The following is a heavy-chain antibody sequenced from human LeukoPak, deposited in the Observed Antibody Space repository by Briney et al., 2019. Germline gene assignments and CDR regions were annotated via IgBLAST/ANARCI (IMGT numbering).Heavy chain of an antibody. Sequence: KTGGSLRLSCAASGSTFSIAWVNWVRQTPGKGLEWVGHIKSKIDGGTTDYAEPVKSRFTISRDDSKNTVYLQMNSLKTEDTAVYYCTTGYGSTWYGWGQGTLVTVSS. D-gene: IGHD6-13*01. CDR2: IKSKIDGGTT. CDR3: TTGYGSTWYG. CDR1: GSTFSIAW. V-gene: IGHV3-15*01. J-gene: IGHJ4*02.